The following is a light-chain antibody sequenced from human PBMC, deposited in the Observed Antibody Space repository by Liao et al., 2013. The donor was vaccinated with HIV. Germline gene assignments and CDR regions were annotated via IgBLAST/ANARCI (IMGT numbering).Light chain of an antibody. V-gene: IGLV3-21*01. Sequence: VLTQPPSVSVAPGMTASISCGGSDIGDKRVHWYQQKPGQAPVLVIYDDNDRPSGIPERFSGSNSGNTATLTISGTQARDEADYYCQAWDNNIVIFGGGTKLTVL. CDR3: QAWDNNIVI. CDR1: DIGDKR. J-gene: IGLJ2*01. CDR2: DDN.